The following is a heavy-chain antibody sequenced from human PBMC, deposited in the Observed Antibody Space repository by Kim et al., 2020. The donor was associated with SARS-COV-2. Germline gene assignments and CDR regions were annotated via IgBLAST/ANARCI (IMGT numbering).Heavy chain of an antibody. Sequence: SQTLSLTCAISGDSVSRNSAAWSWIRQSPSRGLEWLGRTYYRSKWYTDYAVSLKSRISINPDTSKNQFSLQLNSVTPEDTAVYYCARDVGVSDPFDIWGQGTMVTVSA. V-gene: IGHV6-1*01. CDR1: GDSVSRNSAA. D-gene: IGHD1-26*01. CDR3: ARDVGVSDPFDI. J-gene: IGHJ3*02. CDR2: TYYRSKWYT.